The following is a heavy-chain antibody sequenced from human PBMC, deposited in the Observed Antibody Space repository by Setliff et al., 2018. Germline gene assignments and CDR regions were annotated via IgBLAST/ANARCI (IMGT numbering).Heavy chain of an antibody. CDR1: GYSFSNFW. J-gene: IGHJ4*02. V-gene: IGHV5-51*01. CDR3: ARSLAGATYSVYFDY. D-gene: IGHD1-26*01. Sequence: PGESLKISCKGSGYSFSNFWIGWVRQMPGKGLEWMGIIYPGDSHTRYSPSFQGQVTMSADKSINTAYLQWSNLKASDTAIYYFARSLAGATYSVYFDYWGQGALVTVSS. CDR2: IYPGDSHT.